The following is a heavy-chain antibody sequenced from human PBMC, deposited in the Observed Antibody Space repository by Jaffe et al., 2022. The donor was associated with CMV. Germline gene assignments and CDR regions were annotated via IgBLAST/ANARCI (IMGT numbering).Heavy chain of an antibody. Sequence: QVQLQQWGAGLLKPSETLSLTCAVYGGSFSGYYWSWIRQPPGKGLEWIGEINHSGSTNYNPSLKSRVTISVDTSKNQFSLKLSSVTAADTAVYYCARGGMIVGISSYYFDYWGQGTLVTVSS. D-gene: IGHD3-22*01. J-gene: IGHJ4*02. CDR1: GGSFSGYY. V-gene: IGHV4-34*01. CDR3: ARGGMIVGISSYYFDY. CDR2: INHSGST.